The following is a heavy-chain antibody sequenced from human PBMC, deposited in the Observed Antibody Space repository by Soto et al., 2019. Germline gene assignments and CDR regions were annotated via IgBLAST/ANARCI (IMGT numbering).Heavy chain of an antibody. CDR1: EFTFSSFA. CDR3: AKGPQNAYNSYFFDY. J-gene: IGHJ4*02. Sequence: GGSLRLSCAASEFTFSSFAMSWVRQAPGKGLEWVSGITGSGDNTNYADSVRGRFTISRDNFKSTLYLQMSSLRAEDTAVYFCAKGPQNAYNSYFFDYWGQGTLVTVSS. CDR2: ITGSGDNT. V-gene: IGHV3-23*01. D-gene: IGHD6-19*01.